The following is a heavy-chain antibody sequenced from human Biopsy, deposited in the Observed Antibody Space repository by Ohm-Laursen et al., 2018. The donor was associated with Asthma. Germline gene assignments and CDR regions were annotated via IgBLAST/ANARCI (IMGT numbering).Heavy chain of an antibody. CDR1: GDILSSLG. J-gene: IGHJ6*02. Sequence: PSVTVACQAHGDILSSLGIKWVRKPPGHGLEWMGGVIPIYGTTHTAQKFQGRVTITADESTSTAYMELTSLRKEDTAVYYCARGGYYGDRRHHNGLDVWGQGTTVTVSS. CDR2: VIPIYGTT. V-gene: IGHV1-69*13. CDR3: ARGGYYGDRRHHNGLDV. D-gene: IGHD4-17*01.